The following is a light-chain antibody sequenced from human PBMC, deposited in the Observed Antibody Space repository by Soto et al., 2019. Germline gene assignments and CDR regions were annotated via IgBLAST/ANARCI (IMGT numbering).Light chain of an antibody. V-gene: IGLV1-47*01. Sequence: QPVLTQSPSASGTPGQRVTISCSGSSSNIGSEYVVWYQHLPGTAPKLLIYRNNQRPSGVPDRFAGSKSGTSASLAISGLRSEDEADYYCAARDDSLSGHWVFGGGTKLTVL. J-gene: IGLJ3*02. CDR2: RNN. CDR1: SSNIGSEY. CDR3: AARDDSLSGHWV.